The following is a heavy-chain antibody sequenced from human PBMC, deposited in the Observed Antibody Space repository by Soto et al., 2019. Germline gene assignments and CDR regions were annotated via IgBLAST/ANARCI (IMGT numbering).Heavy chain of an antibody. D-gene: IGHD2-2*01. CDR3: ISYQRPFDY. CDR1: GFTFSSYS. V-gene: IGHV3-48*01. CDR2: ISSSSSTI. Sequence: EVQLVESGGGLVQPGGSLRLSCAASGFTFSSYSMNWVRQAPGKGLEWVSYISSSSSTIYYADSVKGRFTISRDNAKNSLYLQMNSLRAEDTAVYYCISYQRPFDYWGQGTLVTVSS. J-gene: IGHJ4*02.